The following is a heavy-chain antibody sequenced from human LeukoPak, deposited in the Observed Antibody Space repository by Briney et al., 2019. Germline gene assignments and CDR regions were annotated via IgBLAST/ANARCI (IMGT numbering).Heavy chain of an antibody. CDR1: GGSISSSSYY. Sequence: SETLSLTCTVSGGSISSSSYYWGWIRQPPGKGLEWIGSIYYTGSTHYNPSLKSRVSISVDTSKNQFSLKLSSVTAADTAVYYCARSRIQLWSLSGARNWFDPWGQGTLVTVSS. CDR3: ARSRIQLWSLSGARNWFDP. CDR2: IYYTGST. D-gene: IGHD5-18*01. V-gene: IGHV4-39*01. J-gene: IGHJ5*02.